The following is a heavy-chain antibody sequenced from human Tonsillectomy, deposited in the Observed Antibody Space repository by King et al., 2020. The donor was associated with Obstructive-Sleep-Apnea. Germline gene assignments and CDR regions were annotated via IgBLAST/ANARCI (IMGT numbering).Heavy chain of an antibody. D-gene: IGHD3-3*01. V-gene: IGHV4-39*07. J-gene: IGHJ5*02. CDR3: ARVYYDFWSGYLGWFDP. CDR1: GGSISSSSYY. Sequence: QLQESGPGLVKPSETLSLTCTVSGGSISSSSYYWGWIRQPPGKGLEWIGSIYYSGSTYYNPPLKSRVTISVDTSKNQFSLKLSSVTAADTAVYYCARVYYDFWSGYLGWFDPWGQGTLVTVSS. CDR2: IYYSGST.